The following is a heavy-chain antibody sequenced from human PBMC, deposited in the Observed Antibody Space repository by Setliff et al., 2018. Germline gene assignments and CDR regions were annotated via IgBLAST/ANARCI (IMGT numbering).Heavy chain of an antibody. CDR3: ARMSGFQYMDV. V-gene: IGHV4-39*07. CDR1: GGSISSGGYY. Sequence: SETLSLTCTVSGGSISSGGYYWSWIRQHPGKGLEWIGSIYYSGSTYYNPSLKSRVTISVDTSKNQFSLKLSSVTAADTAVYYCARMSGFQYMDVWGKGTTVTVSS. D-gene: IGHD3-3*01. J-gene: IGHJ6*03. CDR2: IYYSGST.